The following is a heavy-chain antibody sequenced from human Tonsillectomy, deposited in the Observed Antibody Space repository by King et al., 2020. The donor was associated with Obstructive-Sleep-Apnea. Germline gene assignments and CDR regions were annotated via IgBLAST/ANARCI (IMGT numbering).Heavy chain of an antibody. CDR2: INHSGST. J-gene: IGHJ5*02. CDR1: GGSFCGYY. CDR3: ARGRVGWIDP. Sequence: VQLQQWGAGLLKPSETLSLTCAVYGGSFCGYYWSWIRQPPGKGLEWIGEINHSGSTNYNPSLKSRVTISVDTSKNQFSLKLSSVTAADTAVYYCARGRVGWIDPWGQGTLVTVSS. V-gene: IGHV4-34*01. D-gene: IGHD1-26*01.